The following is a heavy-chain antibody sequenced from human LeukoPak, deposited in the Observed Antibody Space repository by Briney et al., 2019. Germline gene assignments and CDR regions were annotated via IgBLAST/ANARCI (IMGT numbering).Heavy chain of an antibody. V-gene: IGHV1-8*03. Sequence: ASVKVPCKASGYTFTSYGISWVRQATGQGLEWMGWMNPNSGNTGYAQKFQGRVTITRNTSISTAYMELSSLRSEDTAVYYCARWNHDAFDIWGQGTMVTVSS. D-gene: IGHD1-1*01. CDR1: GYTFTSYG. CDR3: ARWNHDAFDI. J-gene: IGHJ3*02. CDR2: MNPNSGNT.